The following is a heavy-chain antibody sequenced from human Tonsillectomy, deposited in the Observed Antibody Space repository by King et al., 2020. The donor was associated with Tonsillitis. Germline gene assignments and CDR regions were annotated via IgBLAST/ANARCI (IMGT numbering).Heavy chain of an antibody. Sequence: VQLVESGGGLVQPGGSLRLSCAASGFTFSSYSMNWVRQAPGKGLEWVSYISSSSSTIYYADSVKGRFTISRDNAKNSLYLQMNSLRAEDTAVYYCARAHSSGWYWESVWVDYWGQGTLVTVSS. CDR2: ISSSSSTI. D-gene: IGHD6-19*01. V-gene: IGHV3-48*01. J-gene: IGHJ4*02. CDR1: GFTFSSYS. CDR3: ARAHSSGWYWESVWVDY.